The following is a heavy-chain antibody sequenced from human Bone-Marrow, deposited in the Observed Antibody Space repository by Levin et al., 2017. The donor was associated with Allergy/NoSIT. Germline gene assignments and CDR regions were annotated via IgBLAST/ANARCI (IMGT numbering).Heavy chain of an antibody. J-gene: IGHJ6*02. D-gene: IGHD3-3*01. CDR3: AKSWGGYGYDYGMDV. CDR1: GFTFNIYG. V-gene: IGHV3-30*18. Sequence: SGGSLRLSCAASGFTFNIYGMHWVRQAPGKGLEWVALISYDESKKNYVDSVKGRFTISRDISKSTLYLHLNSLRAEDTAVYYCAKSWGGYGYDYGMDVWGQGTTVTVS. CDR2: ISYDESKK.